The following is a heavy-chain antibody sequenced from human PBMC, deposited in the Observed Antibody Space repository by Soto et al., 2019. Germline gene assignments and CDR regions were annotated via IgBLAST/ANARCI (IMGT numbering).Heavy chain of an antibody. CDR1: GFTFSSYA. V-gene: IGHV3-30-3*01. Sequence: QVQLVESGGGVVQPGRSLRLSCAASGFTFSSYAMHWVRQAPGKGLEWVAVISYDGSNKYYADSVKGRFTISRDNSKNTLYLQMNGLRAEDTAVYYCARDLPQQWLVGVWPRDEYFQHWGQGTLVTVSS. CDR2: ISYDGSNK. J-gene: IGHJ1*01. D-gene: IGHD6-19*01. CDR3: ARDLPQQWLVGVWPRDEYFQH.